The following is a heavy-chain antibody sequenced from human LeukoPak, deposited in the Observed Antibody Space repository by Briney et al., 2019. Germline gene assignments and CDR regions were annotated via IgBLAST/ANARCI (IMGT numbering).Heavy chain of an antibody. J-gene: IGHJ4*02. Sequence: GASVKVSCKASGYTFTSYGLSWVRQAPGQGLEWMGWISVYNGNINYAQKLQGRVTMTRDTSTSTVYMELSSLRSEDTAVYYCAREFAYDSSGYYYEVPYYFDYWGQGTLVTVSS. CDR1: GYTFTSYG. CDR2: ISVYNGNI. V-gene: IGHV1-18*01. CDR3: AREFAYDSSGYYYEVPYYFDY. D-gene: IGHD3-22*01.